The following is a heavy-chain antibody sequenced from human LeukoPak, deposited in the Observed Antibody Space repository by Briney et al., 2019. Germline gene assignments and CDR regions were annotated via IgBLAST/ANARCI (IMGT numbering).Heavy chain of an antibody. CDR1: GYTFTSYD. V-gene: IGHV1-8*03. CDR2: MNPNSGNT. J-gene: IGHJ6*03. CDR3: ARLLQGEGVFYYYYMDV. D-gene: IGHD3-10*01. Sequence: ASVKVSCKASGYTFTSYDINWVRQATGQGLEWMGWMNPNSGNTGYAQKFQGRVTITRNTSISTAYMELSSLRSEDTAVYYCARLLQGEGVFYYYYMDVWGKGTTVTVSS.